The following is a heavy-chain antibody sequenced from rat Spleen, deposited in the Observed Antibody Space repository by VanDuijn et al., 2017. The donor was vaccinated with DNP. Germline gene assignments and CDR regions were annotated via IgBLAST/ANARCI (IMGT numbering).Heavy chain of an antibody. CDR2: INKDSSTI. J-gene: IGHJ2*01. V-gene: IGHV4-2*01. D-gene: IGHD1-11*01. CDR1: GITFSDHN. CDR3: AKGPNYGGYADYFDY. Sequence: EVQLVESGGGLVQPGRSLKLSCAVSGITFSDHNMAWVRQAPGKGLEWIGEINKDSSTINCIPSLKDKFTISRDNGQKTLYLQMSKVGSDDTAIYYCAKGPNYGGYADYFDYWGQGVMVTVSS.